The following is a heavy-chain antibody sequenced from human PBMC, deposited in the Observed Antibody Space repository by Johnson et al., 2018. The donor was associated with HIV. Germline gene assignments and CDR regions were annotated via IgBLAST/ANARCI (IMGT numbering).Heavy chain of an antibody. CDR3: AKDLSHYEYVWGSYPNGFDI. Sequence: MLLVESGGGLVKPGGSLRLSCAASGFIFDDFGMNWVRHAPGKGLEWVSDVNWNGARTGYADSVKGRFTISRDNSKNTLYLQMNSLRAEDTAVYYCAKDLSHYEYVWGSYPNGFDIWGQGTMVTVSS. CDR2: VNWNGART. J-gene: IGHJ3*02. V-gene: IGHV3-20*04. CDR1: GFIFDDFG. D-gene: IGHD3-16*02.